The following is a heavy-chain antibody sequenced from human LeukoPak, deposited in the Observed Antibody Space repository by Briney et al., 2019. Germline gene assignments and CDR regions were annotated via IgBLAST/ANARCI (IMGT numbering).Heavy chain of an antibody. J-gene: IGHJ5*02. CDR3: ARHGVGGYNWFDP. D-gene: IGHD4-23*01. Sequence: SETLSLTCTVSGGSISSSSCYWGWIRQPPGKGLEWIGSIYYSGSTYYNPSLKSRVTISVDTSKNQFSLKLSSVTAADTAVYYCARHGVGGYNWFDPWGQGTLVTVSS. V-gene: IGHV4-39*01. CDR2: IYYSGST. CDR1: GGSISSSSCY.